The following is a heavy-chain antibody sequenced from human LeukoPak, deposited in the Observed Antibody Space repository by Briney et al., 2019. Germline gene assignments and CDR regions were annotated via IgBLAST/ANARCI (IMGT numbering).Heavy chain of an antibody. CDR3: ARVRDDPPRRGVDY. Sequence: ASVKVSCKASGYTFTSYGISWVRQAPGQGLEWMGWISAYNGNTNYAQKVQGRVTMTTDTSTSTAYMELRSLRSDDTAVYYCARVRDDPPRRGVDYWGQGTLVTVSS. D-gene: IGHD3-10*01. V-gene: IGHV1-18*01. CDR1: GYTFTSYG. J-gene: IGHJ4*02. CDR2: ISAYNGNT.